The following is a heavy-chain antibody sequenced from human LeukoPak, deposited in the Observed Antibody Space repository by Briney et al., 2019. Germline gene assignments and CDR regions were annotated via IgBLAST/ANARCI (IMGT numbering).Heavy chain of an antibody. D-gene: IGHD3-22*01. V-gene: IGHV3-21*06. J-gene: IGHJ3*02. CDR1: GFTFSSYS. CDR2: ISSSSSYI. Sequence: GGSLRLSCAASGFTFSSYSMNWVRQAPGKGLEWVSSISSSSSYIYYADSVKGRFTISRDNSKNTLYLQMNSLRAEDTAVYYCVKGDSSGYYYMGRWDAFDIWGQGTMVTVSS. CDR3: VKGDSSGYYYMGRWDAFDI.